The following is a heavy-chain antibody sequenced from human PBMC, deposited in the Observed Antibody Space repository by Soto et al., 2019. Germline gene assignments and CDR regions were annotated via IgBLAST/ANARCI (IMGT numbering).Heavy chain of an antibody. D-gene: IGHD5-12*01. CDR1: GFTFSSYW. CDR3: ARDPGIVATSLFDY. Sequence: GESLKISCAASGFTFSSYWMSWVRQAPGKGLEWVANIKQDGSEKYYVDSVKGRFTISRDNAKNSLYLQMNSLRAEDTAVYYCARDPGIVATSLFDYWGQGTLVTVSS. J-gene: IGHJ4*02. V-gene: IGHV3-7*01. CDR2: IKQDGSEK.